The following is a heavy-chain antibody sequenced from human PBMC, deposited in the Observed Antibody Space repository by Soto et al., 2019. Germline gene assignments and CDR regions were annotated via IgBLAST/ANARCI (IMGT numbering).Heavy chain of an antibody. V-gene: IGHV1-3*01. Sequence: QVQLVQSGAEVKKPGASVKVSCKASGYTFTSYAMHWVRQAPGQRLEWMGWINAGNGNTKYSQKFQGRVTITRDTSASTAYMELSSLRSEDTAVYYCARVGHYYGSGTTYDYWGQGTLVPVSS. D-gene: IGHD3-10*01. CDR2: INAGNGNT. J-gene: IGHJ4*02. CDR1: GYTFTSYA. CDR3: ARVGHYYGSGTTYDY.